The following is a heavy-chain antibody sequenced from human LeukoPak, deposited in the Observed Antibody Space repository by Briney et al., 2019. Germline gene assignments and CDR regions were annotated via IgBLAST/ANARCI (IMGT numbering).Heavy chain of an antibody. Sequence: ASVKVSCKASGYTFTSYAMRWVRQAPGQRLEWMGWINAGNGNTKYSQEFRGRVTITRDTSASTAYMELSSLRSEDMAVYYCAREGSMVRGVGIFGFDYWGQGTLVTVSS. J-gene: IGHJ4*02. D-gene: IGHD3-10*01. V-gene: IGHV1-3*03. CDR1: GYTFTSYA. CDR2: INAGNGNT. CDR3: AREGSMVRGVGIFGFDY.